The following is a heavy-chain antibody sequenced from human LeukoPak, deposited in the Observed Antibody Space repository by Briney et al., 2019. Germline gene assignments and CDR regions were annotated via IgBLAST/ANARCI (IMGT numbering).Heavy chain of an antibody. Sequence: SETLSLTCAVYGGSFSGYYWSWIRQPAGKGLEWIGRIYTSGSTNYNPSLKSRVTMSVDTSKNQFSLKLSSVTAADTAVYYCARDFSGGISYFDWNIRGYNWFDPWGQGTLVTVSS. CDR1: GGSFSGYY. D-gene: IGHD3-9*01. V-gene: IGHV4-4*07. CDR2: IYTSGST. CDR3: ARDFSGGISYFDWNIRGYNWFDP. J-gene: IGHJ5*02.